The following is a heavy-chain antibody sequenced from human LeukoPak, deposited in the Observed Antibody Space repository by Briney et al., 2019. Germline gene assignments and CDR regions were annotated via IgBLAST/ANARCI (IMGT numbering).Heavy chain of an antibody. D-gene: IGHD6-13*01. CDR2: TYYRSKWYN. Sequence: SQTLSLTCAISGDRVSSNSAAWNRLRPSPSRGLEWLGRTYYRSKWYNDYAVSVKGQIAINPDTSKNQFSLQLNSVTPEDTAVYYCAIAKGRSPLFDYWGQGTLVTVSS. V-gene: IGHV6-1*01. J-gene: IGHJ4*02. CDR3: AIAKGRSPLFDY. CDR1: GDRVSSNSAA.